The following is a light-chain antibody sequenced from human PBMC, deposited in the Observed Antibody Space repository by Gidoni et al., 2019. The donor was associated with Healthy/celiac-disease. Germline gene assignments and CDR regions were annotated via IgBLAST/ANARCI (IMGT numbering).Light chain of an antibody. CDR3: QQSYSTPRT. CDR2: AAS. CDR1: QSISSY. J-gene: IGKJ4*01. Sequence: DPVTITCRARQSISSYLNWYQQKTGKAPTLLIYAASSLQSGVPSRISGSSSWTDCTLTISSLQPEDFATYYYQQSYSTPRTFGRGTKVEIK. V-gene: IGKV1-39*01.